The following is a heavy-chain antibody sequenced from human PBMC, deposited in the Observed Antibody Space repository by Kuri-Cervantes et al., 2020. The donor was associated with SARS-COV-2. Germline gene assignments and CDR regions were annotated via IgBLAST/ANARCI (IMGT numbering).Heavy chain of an antibody. J-gene: IGHJ4*02. CDR3: GRGRDCSSPSCYGVSDW. D-gene: IGHD2-2*01. CDR1: GFTFSGSA. CDR2: IRSKANSYAT. Sequence: GESLKISCAASGFTFSGSAMHWVRQASGKGLEWVGRIRSKANSYATAYAASVKGRLTISRDNAKNSLYLQMNSLRAEDTAMYYCGRGRDCSSPSCYGVSDWWGQGTLVTVSS. V-gene: IGHV3-73*01.